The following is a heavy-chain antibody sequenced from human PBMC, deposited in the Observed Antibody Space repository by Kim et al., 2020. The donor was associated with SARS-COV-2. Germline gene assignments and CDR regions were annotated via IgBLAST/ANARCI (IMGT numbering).Heavy chain of an antibody. CDR3: ARSITMVRGVPDAFDI. CDR2: IYYSGST. Sequence: SETLSLTCTVSGGSISSYYCSWIRQPPGKGLEWIGYIYYSGSTNDNPSLKSRVTISVDTSKNQFSLKLSSVTAADTAVYYCARSITMVRGVPDAFDIWGQGTMVTVSS. V-gene: IGHV4-59*01. J-gene: IGHJ3*02. CDR1: GGSISSYY. D-gene: IGHD3-10*01.